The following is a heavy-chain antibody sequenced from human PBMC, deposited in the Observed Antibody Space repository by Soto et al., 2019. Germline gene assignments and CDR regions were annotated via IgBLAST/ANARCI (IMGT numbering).Heavy chain of an antibody. D-gene: IGHD6-19*01. CDR2: ITPLFGTP. J-gene: IGHJ2*01. V-gene: IGHV1-69*12. CDR3: AQTLGLAVSGPGRFDL. Sequence: QVQLVQSGAEVKKPASSVKVSCKASGGTFSRYAISWVRQAPGQGLEWLGGITPLFGTPNYAQCFQGRLTIPAEESTSTVYMELRSLRSEDTAVYYCAQTLGLAVSGPGRFDLWGRGTLVTVTS. CDR1: GGTFSRYA.